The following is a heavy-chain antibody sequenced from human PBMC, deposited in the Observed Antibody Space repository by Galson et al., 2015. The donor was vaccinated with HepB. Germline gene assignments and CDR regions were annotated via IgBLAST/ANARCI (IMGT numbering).Heavy chain of an antibody. V-gene: IGHV3-23*01. Sequence: SLRLSCAASGFTFSSYAMSWVRQAPGKGLEWVSAISGSGGSTYYADSVKGRFTISRDNSKNTLYLQMNTLRAEDTAVYYCAKVYGSGSYYSYYFDYWGQGTLVTVSS. J-gene: IGHJ4*02. D-gene: IGHD3-10*01. CDR3: AKVYGSGSYYSYYFDY. CDR1: GFTFSSYA. CDR2: ISGSGGST.